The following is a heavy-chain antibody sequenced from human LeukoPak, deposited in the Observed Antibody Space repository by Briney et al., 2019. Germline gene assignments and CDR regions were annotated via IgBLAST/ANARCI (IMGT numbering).Heavy chain of an antibody. J-gene: IGHJ4*02. CDR1: IGSISSSKW. V-gene: IGHV4-4*02. D-gene: IGHD4-23*01. Sequence: SETLSLTCSVSIGSISSSKWWSWVRQSPVKGLEWIGEIYLYGTTNYNPSFTSRVTMSVDRSRNQFSLKLTSVTAADTAVYYCARGGNSGDDPPYFDYWGQGTLVTVSS. CDR2: IYLYGTT. CDR3: ARGGNSGDDPPYFDY.